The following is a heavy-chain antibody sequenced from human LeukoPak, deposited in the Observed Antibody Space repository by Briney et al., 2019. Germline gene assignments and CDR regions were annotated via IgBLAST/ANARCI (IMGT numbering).Heavy chain of an antibody. CDR3: ARDSGFPH. CDR1: GGSISSYY. Sequence: SETLSLTCTVSGGSISSYYWSWVRQPPGKGLEWVGYIYYSGSTNYNPYLKSRGTILVEKSKNQFSLKLSYVTAADTAVYYCARDSGFPHWGQGTLVTVSS. J-gene: IGHJ5*02. V-gene: IGHV4-59*01. CDR2: IYYSGST.